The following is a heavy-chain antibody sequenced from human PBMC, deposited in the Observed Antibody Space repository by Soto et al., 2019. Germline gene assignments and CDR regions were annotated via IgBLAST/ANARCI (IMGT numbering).Heavy chain of an antibody. CDR2: IRSSGGST. V-gene: IGHV3-23*01. J-gene: IGHJ4*02. CDR1: GFTFSSYD. D-gene: IGHD2-15*01. CDR3: ASRPYCSGGSCFDY. Sequence: PGGSLRLSCAASGFTFSSYDMSWVRQAPGKGLEWASAIRSSGGSTYYTDSVKGRFTISRDNSRNTLYLQMNSLRAEDTAVYFCASRPYCSGGSCFDYWGLGTLVTVSS.